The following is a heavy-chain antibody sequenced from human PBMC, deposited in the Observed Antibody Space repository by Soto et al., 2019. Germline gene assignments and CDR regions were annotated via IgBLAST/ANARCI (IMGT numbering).Heavy chain of an antibody. CDR1: GGSISSYY. J-gene: IGHJ5*02. CDR3: ARGGYYDILTGYYTQGKVGKFDP. CDR2: IYYSGST. V-gene: IGHV4-59*01. D-gene: IGHD3-9*01. Sequence: SETLSLTCTVSGGSISSYYWSWIRQPPGKGLEWIGYIYYSGSTNYNPSLKSRVTISVDTSKNQFSLKLSSVTAADTAVYYCARGGYYDILTGYYTQGKVGKFDPWGQGTLVTVSS.